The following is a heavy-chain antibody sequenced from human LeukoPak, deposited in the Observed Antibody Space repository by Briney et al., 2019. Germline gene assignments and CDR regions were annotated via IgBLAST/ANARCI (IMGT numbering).Heavy chain of an antibody. CDR1: GGSFSGYY. CDR2: INHSGST. J-gene: IGHJ5*02. CDR3: AGAYRYCSSTSCYTALFNWFDP. V-gene: IGHV4-34*01. D-gene: IGHD2-2*02. Sequence: SETLSLTCAVYGGSFSGYYWSWIRQPPGKGLEWIGEINHSGSTNYNPSLKSRVTISVDTSKNQFSLKLSSVTAADTAVYYCAGAYRYCSSTSCYTALFNWFDPWGQGTLVTVSS.